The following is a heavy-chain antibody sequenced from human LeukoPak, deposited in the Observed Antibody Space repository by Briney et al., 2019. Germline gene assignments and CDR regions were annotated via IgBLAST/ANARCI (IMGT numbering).Heavy chain of an antibody. CDR2: IWYDGSNK. J-gene: IGHJ4*02. D-gene: IGHD3-22*01. V-gene: IGHV3-33*06. Sequence: PGRSLRLSCAASGFTFSSYGMHWVRQAPGKGLEWVAVIWYDGSNKYYADSVKGRFTISRDNSKNTLYLQMNSLRAEDTAVYYCAKDLASYHYDSSGYYHPRYYFDYWGQGTLVTVSS. CDR3: AKDLASYHYDSSGYYHPRYYFDY. CDR1: GFTFSSYG.